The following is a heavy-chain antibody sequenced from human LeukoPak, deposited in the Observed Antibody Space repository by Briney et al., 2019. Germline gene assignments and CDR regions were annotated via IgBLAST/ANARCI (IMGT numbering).Heavy chain of an antibody. V-gene: IGHV1-18*01. J-gene: IGHJ6*03. D-gene: IGHD3-10*01. CDR2: ISAYDGNT. CDR1: GYTFTSYG. CDR3: AREAYITNYYYYYYMDV. Sequence: ASVKVSCKASGYTFTSYGISWVRQAPGQGLEWMGWISAYDGNTNYAQKLQGRVTMTTDTSTSTAYMELRSLRSDDTTVYYCAREAYITNYYYYYYMDVWGKGTTVTVSS.